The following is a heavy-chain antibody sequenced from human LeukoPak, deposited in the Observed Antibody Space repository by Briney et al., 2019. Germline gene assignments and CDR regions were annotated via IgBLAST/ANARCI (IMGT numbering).Heavy chain of an antibody. V-gene: IGHV4-4*07. CDR3: ARWSSGDYYYVDY. D-gene: IGHD3-22*01. CDR1: GGSISSYS. J-gene: IGHJ4*02. CDR2: MYSSGST. Sequence: PSETLSLTCTVSGGSISSYSWSWIRRPAGKGLEWIGRMYSSGSTKYNPSLKSRVTMSVDTSKNQISLKLTSVTAADTAIYYCARWSSGDYYYVDYWGQGTLVTVSS.